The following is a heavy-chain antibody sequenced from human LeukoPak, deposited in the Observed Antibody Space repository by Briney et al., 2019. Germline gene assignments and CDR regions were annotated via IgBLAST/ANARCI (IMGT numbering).Heavy chain of an antibody. CDR3: AANGSPYSSSWLVRGKELDY. J-gene: IGHJ4*02. V-gene: IGHV1-69*02. CDR2: IIPILGIA. Sequence: SVKVSCKASGGTFSSYTISWVRQAPGQGLEWMGRIIPILGIANYAQKFQGRVTITADKSTSTAYMELSSLRSEDTAVYYCAANGSPYSSSWLVRGKELDYRGRGTLVTVSS. CDR1: GGTFSSYT. D-gene: IGHD6-13*01.